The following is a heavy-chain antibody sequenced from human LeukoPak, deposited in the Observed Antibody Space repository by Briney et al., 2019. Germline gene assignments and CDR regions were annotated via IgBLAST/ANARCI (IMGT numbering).Heavy chain of an antibody. V-gene: IGHV1-8*03. CDR3: ARVDGSVDY. CDR2: INTKSGMT. D-gene: IGHD3-22*01. Sequence: ASVKVSCKASGYTFTRYDINWVRQATGQGLEWMGWINTKSGMTGHAQRFQGIITITKDTSISTVYMELSSLSSEDTAVYFCARVDGSVDYWGQGTLVTVSS. J-gene: IGHJ4*02. CDR1: GYTFTRYD.